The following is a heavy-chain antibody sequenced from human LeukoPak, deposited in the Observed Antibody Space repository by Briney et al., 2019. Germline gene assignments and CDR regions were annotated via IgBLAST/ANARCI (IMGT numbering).Heavy chain of an antibody. D-gene: IGHD6-13*01. CDR2: INPADGNT. Sequence: ASVKVSCKASGYTFTDYYIHWVRQAPGQGLEWMGWINPADGNTNYAQKLQGRVTMTTDTSTSTAYMELRSLRSGDTAVYYCARDDEAAAGSFDYWGQGTLVTVSS. V-gene: IGHV1-18*04. J-gene: IGHJ4*02. CDR1: GYTFTDYY. CDR3: ARDDEAAAGSFDY.